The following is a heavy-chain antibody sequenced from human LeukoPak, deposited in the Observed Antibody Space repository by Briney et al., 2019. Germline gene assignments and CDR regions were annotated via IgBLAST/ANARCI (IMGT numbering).Heavy chain of an antibody. Sequence: PGGSLRLSCAASGFTFNNYGMSWVRQAPGKGLEWVSIISGSGGSTYYADSVKGRFTISRDNSKNTLYLQMNSLRAEDTAVYYCASQSWGGVIVRSAFDIWGQGTMVTVSS. CDR1: GFTFNNYG. CDR2: ISGSGGST. J-gene: IGHJ3*02. V-gene: IGHV3-23*01. D-gene: IGHD3-16*02. CDR3: ASQSWGGVIVRSAFDI.